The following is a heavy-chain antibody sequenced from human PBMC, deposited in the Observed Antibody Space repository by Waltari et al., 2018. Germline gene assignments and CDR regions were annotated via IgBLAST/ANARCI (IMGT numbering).Heavy chain of an antibody. CDR1: GFTFSSYS. Sequence: EVQLVESGGGLVQPGGSLRLSCAASGFTFSSYSMNWVRQAPGKGLGWVSYISSSSSTIYYADSVQGRFTISRDNAKNSLYLQMNSLRAEDTAVYYCARGLYWNYGDYWGQGTLVTVSS. J-gene: IGHJ4*02. CDR3: ARGLYWNYGDY. D-gene: IGHD1-7*01. CDR2: ISSSSSTI. V-gene: IGHV3-48*04.